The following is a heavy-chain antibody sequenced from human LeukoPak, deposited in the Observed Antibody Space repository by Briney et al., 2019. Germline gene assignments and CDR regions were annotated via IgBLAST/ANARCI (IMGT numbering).Heavy chain of an antibody. V-gene: IGHV3-74*01. D-gene: IGHD3-3*01. CDR2: INSDGSST. J-gene: IGHJ4*02. CDR1: GFTFSSYW. Sequence: PGGSLRLSCAASGFTFSSYWMHWVRQAPGKGLVWVSRINSDGSSTSYADSVKGRFTISRDNAKNTLYLQMNSLRAEDTAVYYCAKPEHYDFLSGYPLGYWGQGTLVTVSS. CDR3: AKPEHYDFLSGYPLGY.